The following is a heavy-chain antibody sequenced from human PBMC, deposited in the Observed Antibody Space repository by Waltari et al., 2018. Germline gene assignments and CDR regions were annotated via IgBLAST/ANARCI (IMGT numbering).Heavy chain of an antibody. CDR3: ATDHNGIFGVATIGAFDI. Sequence: QVQLVQSGAEVKKPGASVKVSCKVSGYTLTELSMHWVRQAPGKGLEWMGDFDPEDGETIYAQKFQGRVTMTEDTSTDTAYMELSSLRSEDTAVYYCATDHNGIFGVATIGAFDIWGQGTMVTVSS. V-gene: IGHV1-24*01. D-gene: IGHD3-3*01. CDR2: FDPEDGET. CDR1: GYTLTELS. J-gene: IGHJ3*02.